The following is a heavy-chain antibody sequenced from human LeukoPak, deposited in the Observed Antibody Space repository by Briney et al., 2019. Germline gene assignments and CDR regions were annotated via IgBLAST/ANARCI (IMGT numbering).Heavy chain of an antibody. CDR3: AKSYFDYSTYYSYYFNL. CDR2: VYTSGST. Sequence: PSETLSLTCAVYGGSFSGGYWSWIRQPPGRGLEWIGYVYTSGSTNYNPSLKSRVTISVDTSKSQFALKLSSVTAADTAVYYCAKSYFDYSTYYSYYFNLWGQGALVTVSS. CDR1: GGSFSGGY. V-gene: IGHV4-4*09. J-gene: IGHJ4*02. D-gene: IGHD4-11*01.